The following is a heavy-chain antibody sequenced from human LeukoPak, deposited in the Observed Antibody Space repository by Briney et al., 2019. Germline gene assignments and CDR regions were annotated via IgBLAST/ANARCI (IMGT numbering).Heavy chain of an antibody. V-gene: IGHV1-2*02. Sequence: ASVKVSCKASGYTFTGYFLHWVQQAPGQGLEWMGWINPNSGGTTFAQKFQGRVTMTRDTSISTAYMELSRLRSDDTAVYYCARVFNYYDTSGYYTWGQGTLVTVSS. D-gene: IGHD3-22*01. CDR3: ARVFNYYDTSGYYT. CDR1: GYTFTGYF. CDR2: INPNSGGT. J-gene: IGHJ5*02.